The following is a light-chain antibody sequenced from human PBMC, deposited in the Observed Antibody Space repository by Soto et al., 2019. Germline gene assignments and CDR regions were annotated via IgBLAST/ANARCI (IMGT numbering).Light chain of an antibody. CDR1: SSEVGGYNY. J-gene: IGLJ1*01. V-gene: IGLV2-14*03. CDR2: DVT. CDR3: SSYTTSNTRQIV. Sequence: QSVLTQPASLSGSPGQSITISRTGTSSEVGGYNYVSWYQHYPGKAPKLIIYDVTNRPSGVSNPFSGSKSGNTASLTISGLQPEDEADYYCSSYTTSNTRQIVFGTGTKVTVL.